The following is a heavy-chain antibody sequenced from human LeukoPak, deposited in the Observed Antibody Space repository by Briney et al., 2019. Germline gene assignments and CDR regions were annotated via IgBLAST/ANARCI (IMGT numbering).Heavy chain of an antibody. CDR1: ASTFSHYP. CDR2: ISDDGTNR. CDR3: ARGKFFDI. V-gene: IGHV3-30-3*01. J-gene: IGHJ3*02. Sequence: GRSLRLSREASASTFSHYPMDWVRQAPGKGLELVAIISDDGTNRYYADSVKGRFTISRDDSNNTVYLQMNSLRVDDTAIYFCARGKFFDIWGQGTMVTVSS.